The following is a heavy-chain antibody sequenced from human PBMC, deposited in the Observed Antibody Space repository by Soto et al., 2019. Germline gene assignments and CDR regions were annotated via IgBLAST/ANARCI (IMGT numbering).Heavy chain of an antibody. Sequence: SETLSLTCTVSGGSISSGGYYWSWIRQHPGKGLEWIGYIYYSGSTYYNPSLKSRVTISVDTSKNQFSLKLSSVTAADTAVYYCARVSRGSEGSKRFDYWGQGTLVTVSS. D-gene: IGHD6-19*01. CDR1: GGSISSGGYY. CDR3: ARVSRGSEGSKRFDY. V-gene: IGHV4-31*03. J-gene: IGHJ4*02. CDR2: IYYSGST.